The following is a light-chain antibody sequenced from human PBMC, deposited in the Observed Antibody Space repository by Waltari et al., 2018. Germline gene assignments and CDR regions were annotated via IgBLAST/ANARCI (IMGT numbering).Light chain of an antibody. CDR3: QKYESLPAT. J-gene: IGKJ1*01. CDR1: QSVSRA. V-gene: IGKV3-20*01. Sequence: EVVFTQSPGTLSLSPGEGATLSCRASQSVSRALPWYQQKPGQAPRLLIYDASRRATGIPDRFSGSGSGTDFSLTISRLEPEDFAVYYCQKYESLPATFGQGTKVEIK. CDR2: DAS.